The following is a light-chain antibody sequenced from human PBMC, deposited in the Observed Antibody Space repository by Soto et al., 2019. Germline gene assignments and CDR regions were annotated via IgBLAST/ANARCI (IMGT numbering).Light chain of an antibody. V-gene: IGKV3-20*01. CDR2: GAS. CDR1: QSVSSSF. Sequence: EIVLTQSPGTLSLSPGERATLSCRASQSVSSSFLAWYQQKPGQAPRLLIYGASSRATGIPDRFSGSGSGTDLTLTISRLEPEDFAVYYCQKYGSSPWTFGQGKKVEIK. J-gene: IGKJ1*01. CDR3: QKYGSSPWT.